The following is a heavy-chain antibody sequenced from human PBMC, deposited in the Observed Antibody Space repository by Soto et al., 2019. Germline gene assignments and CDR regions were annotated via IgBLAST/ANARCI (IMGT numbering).Heavy chain of an antibody. CDR2: ISAYNGNT. CDR3: ASDRSGLDAYNGFDP. CDR1: GYTFSRHG. D-gene: IGHD6-25*01. Sequence: QVQLVQSGTEVKEPGASVMVSCKASGYTFSRHGITWVRQAPGQGLEWMGWISAYNGNTNYGQKFQGRVTMTTDTSTSTAYMELRSLRSDDTAVYFCASDRSGLDAYNGFDPWGQGTLVTVSS. J-gene: IGHJ5*02. V-gene: IGHV1-18*01.